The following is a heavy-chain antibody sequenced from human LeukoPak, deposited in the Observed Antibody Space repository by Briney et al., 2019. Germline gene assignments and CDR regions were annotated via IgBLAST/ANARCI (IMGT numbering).Heavy chain of an antibody. CDR1: GGSFSGYY. D-gene: IGHD2-2*01. CDR2: INHSGSI. Sequence: SETLSLTCAVYGGSFSGYYWSWIRQPPGKGLEWIGEINHSGSINYNPSLKGRVTISLDTSKSQFSLELSSVTAADTAVYYCARGPLSYCNSATCYANWFDSWGQGALVTVSS. CDR3: ARGPLSYCNSATCYANWFDS. V-gene: IGHV4-34*01. J-gene: IGHJ5*01.